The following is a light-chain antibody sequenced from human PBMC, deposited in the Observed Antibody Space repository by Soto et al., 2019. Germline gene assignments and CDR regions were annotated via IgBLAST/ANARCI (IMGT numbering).Light chain of an antibody. CDR2: ANT. V-gene: IGLV1-40*01. CDR3: QSYDSSLSGYV. Sequence: QSVLTHPPSVSGAPGQRVTISCTGSSSNSGPTYDVHWYQQLPGTAPKLLIYANTNRPSGVPDRFSGSKSGTSASLAITGLQAEDEADYFCQSYDSSLSGYVFGTGTKLTVL. CDR1: SSNSGPTYD. J-gene: IGLJ1*01.